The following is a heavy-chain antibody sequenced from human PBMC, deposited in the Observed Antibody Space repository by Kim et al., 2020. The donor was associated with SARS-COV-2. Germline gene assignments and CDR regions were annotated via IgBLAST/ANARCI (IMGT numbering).Heavy chain of an antibody. J-gene: IGHJ6*02. CDR3: ARDKRGVYDPPHIHGMDV. Sequence: ASVKVSCKASGYTFTSYGISWVRQAPGQGLEWMGWISAYNGNTNYAQKLQGRVTMTTDTSTSTAYMELRSLRSDDTAVYYCARDKRGVYDPPHIHGMDVWGQGTTVTVSS. D-gene: IGHD3-3*01. V-gene: IGHV1-18*01. CDR2: ISAYNGNT. CDR1: GYTFTSYG.